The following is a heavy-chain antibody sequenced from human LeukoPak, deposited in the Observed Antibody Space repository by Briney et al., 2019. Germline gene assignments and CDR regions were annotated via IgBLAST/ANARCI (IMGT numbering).Heavy chain of an antibody. D-gene: IGHD5-18*01. Sequence: ASVKVSCKASGYTFTSYGISWVRQAPGQGLEWMGWISAYNGNTNYAQKLQGRVTMTTDTSTSTAYMELRSLRSDDTAVYYCARSLSGYSYEPRPNYFDYWGQGTLVTVSS. CDR3: ARSLSGYSYEPRPNYFDY. CDR1: GYTFTSYG. J-gene: IGHJ4*02. V-gene: IGHV1-18*01. CDR2: ISAYNGNT.